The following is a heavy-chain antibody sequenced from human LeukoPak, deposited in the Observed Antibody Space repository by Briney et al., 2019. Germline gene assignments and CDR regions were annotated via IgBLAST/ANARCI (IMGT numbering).Heavy chain of an antibody. J-gene: IGHJ4*02. Sequence: SETLSLTCAVYGGSFSGYYGSWVRQPPGKGLEWIGEINHSGSTSYNPALKSRVTISVDTSKNQFSLKLSSVTAADTAVYYCARGGLYQLPNDYWGQGTLVTVSS. CDR1: GGSFSGYY. D-gene: IGHD2-2*01. V-gene: IGHV4-34*01. CDR3: ARGGLYQLPNDY. CDR2: INHSGST.